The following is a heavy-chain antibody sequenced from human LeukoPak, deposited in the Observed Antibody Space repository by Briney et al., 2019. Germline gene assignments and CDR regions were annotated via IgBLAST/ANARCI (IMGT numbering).Heavy chain of an antibody. CDR3: AGGNLYFDY. D-gene: IGHD4-23*01. CDR1: GFTFSRYG. CDR2: ISYDGSNK. J-gene: IGHJ4*02. V-gene: IGHV3-30*03. Sequence: GRSLRLSCAASGFTFSRYGMHWVRQAPGKGLEWVAVISYDGSNKYYADSVKGRFTISRDNSKNTLYLQMNSLRAEDTAVYYCAGGNLYFDYWGQGTLVTVSS.